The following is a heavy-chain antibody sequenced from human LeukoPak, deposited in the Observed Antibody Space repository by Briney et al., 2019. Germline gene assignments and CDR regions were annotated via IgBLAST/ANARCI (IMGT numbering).Heavy chain of an antibody. CDR3: AREYYDILTGYPPSWFDP. Sequence: SETLSLTCTVSGGSISSSSYYWGWIRQPPGKGLEWIGSIYYSGSTYYNPSLKSRVTISVDTSKNQFSLKLSSVTAADTAVYYCAREYYDILTGYPPSWFDPWGQGTLVTVSS. V-gene: IGHV4-39*07. J-gene: IGHJ5*02. CDR1: GGSISSSSYY. D-gene: IGHD3-9*01. CDR2: IYYSGST.